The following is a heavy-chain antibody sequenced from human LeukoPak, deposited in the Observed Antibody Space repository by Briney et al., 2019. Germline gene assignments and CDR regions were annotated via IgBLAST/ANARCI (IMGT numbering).Heavy chain of an antibody. J-gene: IGHJ4*02. D-gene: IGHD3-22*01. CDR1: GFTFSSYW. CDR3: AKDSLSRFEEYYYDSSGYRRGFDY. V-gene: IGHV3-7*01. Sequence: PGGSLRLSCAASGFTFSSYWMSWVRQAPGKGLEWVANIKQDGSEKYYVDSVKGRFTISRDNSKNTLYLQMNSLRAEDTAVYYCAKDSLSRFEEYYYDSSGYRRGFDYWGQGTLVTVSS. CDR2: IKQDGSEK.